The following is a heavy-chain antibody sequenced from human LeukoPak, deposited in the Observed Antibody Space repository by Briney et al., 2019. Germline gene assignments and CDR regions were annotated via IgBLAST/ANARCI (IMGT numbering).Heavy chain of an antibody. CDR2: ISYDGSNK. CDR1: GFTFSSYA. V-gene: IGHV3-30-3*01. CDR3: ARPPMKRIAVAGTKY. Sequence: GGSLRLSCAASGFTFSSYAMHWVRQAPGKGLEWVAVISYDGSNKYYADSVRGRFTISRDNSKNTLYLQMNSLRAEDTAVYYCARPPMKRIAVAGTKYWGQGTLVTVSS. D-gene: IGHD6-19*01. J-gene: IGHJ4*02.